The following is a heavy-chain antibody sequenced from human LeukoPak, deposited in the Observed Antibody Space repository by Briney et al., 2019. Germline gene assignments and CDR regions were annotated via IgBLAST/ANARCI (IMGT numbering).Heavy chain of an antibody. V-gene: IGHV3-30*18. Sequence: GETLTLSCAVSGVSFSSYSMNWIRQPPAKGLGWVGVISYDGSKKYYADSAKGRFTISTDNSKNTLYMQMNSLRAEDTAVYYCAKDLAITQYYYYYIDVWGKGTTVTVS. CDR3: AKDLAITQYYYYYIDV. CDR2: ISYDGSKK. CDR1: GVSFSSYS. J-gene: IGHJ6*03. D-gene: IGHD1-20*01.